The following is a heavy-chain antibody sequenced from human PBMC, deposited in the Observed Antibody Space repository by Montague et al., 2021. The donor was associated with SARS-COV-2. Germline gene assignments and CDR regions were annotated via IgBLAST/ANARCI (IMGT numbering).Heavy chain of an antibody. Sequence: CAISGDSVSSNSAAWNWIRQSPSRGLEWLGRTYYRSKWYNDYEVSVKSRITINPDTSKNQFSLQLNSVTPEDTAVYYCARDDPYCTNGVCYTGNWFDPWGQGTLVTVSS. D-gene: IGHD2-8*01. CDR2: TYYRSKWYN. CDR3: ARDDPYCTNGVCYTGNWFDP. J-gene: IGHJ5*02. CDR1: GDSVSSNSAA. V-gene: IGHV6-1*01.